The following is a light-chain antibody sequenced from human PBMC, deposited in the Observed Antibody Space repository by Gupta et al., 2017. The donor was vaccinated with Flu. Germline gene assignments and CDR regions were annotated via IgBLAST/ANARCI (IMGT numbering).Light chain of an antibody. CDR1: SLRSYY. J-gene: IGLJ2*01. CDR2: GKN. V-gene: IGLV3-19*01. CDR3: NYRDSSGNWVV. Sequence: SSELTQDPAVSVALGQTVRITCQGDSLRSYYASWYQQKPGQAPVRVIYGKNNRPSGIPDRFSGSSAGTTASLNITGAQAEDEADYYCNYRDSSGNWVVFGGGTKLTVL.